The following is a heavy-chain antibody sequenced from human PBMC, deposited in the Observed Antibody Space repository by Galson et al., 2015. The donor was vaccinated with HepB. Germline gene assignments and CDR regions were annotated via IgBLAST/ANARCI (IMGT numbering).Heavy chain of an antibody. CDR2: MNPNSGNT. D-gene: IGHD3-3*01. CDR1: GYTFTSYD. Sequence: SVKVSCKASGYTFTSYDINWVRQATGQGLEWMGWMNPNSGNTGYAQKFQGRVTMTRNTSISTAYMELSSLRSEDTAVYYCAREGDFWSGYYSQGPPADSAGFDPWGQGTLVTVSS. J-gene: IGHJ5*02. V-gene: IGHV1-8*01. CDR3: AREGDFWSGYYSQGPPADSAGFDP.